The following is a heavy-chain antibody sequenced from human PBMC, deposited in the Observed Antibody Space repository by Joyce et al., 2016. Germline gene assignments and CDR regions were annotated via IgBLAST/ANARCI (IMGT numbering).Heavy chain of an antibody. CDR1: GFTTFTSFA. Sequence: QVQLVESGGGVVQPGRSLRLSCAASGFTTFTSFAMNWVRQAPGKGRGWVALIAYDGGNKNYADAVKGRFTISRDNSKNTMYLQMNSLRVEDTAVYYCARGDPRIATEFYGLDVWGQGTTVTVSS. CDR3: ARGDPRIATEFYGLDV. V-gene: IGHV3-30*01. J-gene: IGHJ6*02. CDR2: IAYDGGNK. D-gene: IGHD6-13*01.